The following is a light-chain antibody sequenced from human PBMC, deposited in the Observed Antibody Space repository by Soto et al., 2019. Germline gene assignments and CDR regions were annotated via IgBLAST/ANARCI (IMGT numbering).Light chain of an antibody. CDR1: TSNIGAGYD. J-gene: IGLJ1*01. CDR3: QSYDSALTGYV. CDR2: GSK. V-gene: IGLV1-40*01. Sequence: QLVLTQPPSVSGAPGQSVTISCAGSTSNIGAGYDLHWYQKPSGRAPRLVMYGSKYRPSGVPDRFSGSKSGTSASLAITALQAEDEADYYCQSYDSALTGYVFGPGTKLTVL.